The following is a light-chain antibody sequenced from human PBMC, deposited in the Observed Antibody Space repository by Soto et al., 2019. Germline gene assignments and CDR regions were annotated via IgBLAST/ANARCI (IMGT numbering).Light chain of an antibody. CDR1: SSDVGGYNY. Sequence: QSVLTQPASVSGSPGQSITISCTGTSSDVGGYNYVSWYQQHPGKAPKLMIYEVSDRPSGVSNRFSGSKSGNTASLTISGLQAEDEADYDGSSYTGSSVDDVFGTGTKLTVL. J-gene: IGLJ1*01. CDR3: SSYTGSSVDDV. CDR2: EVS. V-gene: IGLV2-14*01.